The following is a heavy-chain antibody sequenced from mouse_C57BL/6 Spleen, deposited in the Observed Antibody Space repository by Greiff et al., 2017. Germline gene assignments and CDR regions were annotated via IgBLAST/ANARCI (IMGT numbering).Heavy chain of an antibody. V-gene: IGHV5-4*01. D-gene: IGHD3-1*01. Sequence: EVKLVESGGGLVKPGGSLKLSCAASGFTFSSYAMSWVRQTPEKRLEWVATISDGGSYTYYPDNVKGRFTISRDNAKNNRYLQMSHLKSEDTAMYYCAREGGSVSYYFDYWGQGTTLTVSS. CDR3: AREGGSVSYYFDY. CDR2: ISDGGSYT. J-gene: IGHJ2*01. CDR1: GFTFSSYA.